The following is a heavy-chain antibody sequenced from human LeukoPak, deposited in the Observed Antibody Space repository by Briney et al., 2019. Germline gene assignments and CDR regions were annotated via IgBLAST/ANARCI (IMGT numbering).Heavy chain of an antibody. CDR1: GFTFTTYA. CDR2: ISGSGTST. V-gene: IGHV3-23*01. Sequence: PGGSLRLSCAVSGFTFTTYAMTWVRQAPGKGLEWVSAISGSGTSTYYADSVKGRFTISRDNARNTLFLQMNSLRAEDTAMYYCYGGNAEHWGQGTLVTVSS. J-gene: IGHJ1*01. D-gene: IGHD4-23*01. CDR3: YGGNAEH.